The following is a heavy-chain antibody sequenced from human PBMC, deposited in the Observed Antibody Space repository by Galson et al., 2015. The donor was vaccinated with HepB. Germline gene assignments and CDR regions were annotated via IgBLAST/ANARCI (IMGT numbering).Heavy chain of an antibody. Sequence: SVKVSCKASGYTFTSFDINWVRQATGQGLEWMGWMNPNSGNTGYAQKFQGRVTMTRNTSISTAYMELSSLRSEDTAVYYCASSVVPASFDAFDIWGQGTMVTVSS. V-gene: IGHV1-8*01. CDR1: GYTFTSFD. CDR3: ASSVVPASFDAFDI. J-gene: IGHJ3*02. D-gene: IGHD2-2*01. CDR2: MNPNSGNT.